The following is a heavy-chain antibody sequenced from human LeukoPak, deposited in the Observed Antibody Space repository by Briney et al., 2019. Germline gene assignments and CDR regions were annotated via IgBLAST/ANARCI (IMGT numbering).Heavy chain of an antibody. D-gene: IGHD6-19*01. CDR1: GYTFTGHY. J-gene: IGHJ4*02. CDR3: ARGSSGWTPGYFDY. Sequence: GASVKVSCKASGYTFTGHYLHWVRQAPGQGLEWMGWINPSTGVSTYAQKFQGKVIMTWDTSINTAYMEMNSLTSNDTAVYYCARGSSGWTPGYFDYWGQGTLVPVSS. V-gene: IGHV1-2*02. CDR2: INPSTGVS.